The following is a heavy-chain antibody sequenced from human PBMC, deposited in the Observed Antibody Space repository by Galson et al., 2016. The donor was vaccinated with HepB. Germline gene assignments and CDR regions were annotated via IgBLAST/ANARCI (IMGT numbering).Heavy chain of an antibody. D-gene: IGHD3-3*02. CDR1: GDSVSRNSAA. J-gene: IGHJ6*02. Sequence: CSISGDSVSRNSAAWNWIRQSPSRGLEWLGRTYYRSKWYNEYALSVKSRITINPDTSKNQFSLQLNSVTPDDTAVYYCARLLGDYYYGMDGWGQGTTVTVS. V-gene: IGHV6-1*01. CDR2: TYYRSKWYN. CDR3: ARLLGDYYYGMDG.